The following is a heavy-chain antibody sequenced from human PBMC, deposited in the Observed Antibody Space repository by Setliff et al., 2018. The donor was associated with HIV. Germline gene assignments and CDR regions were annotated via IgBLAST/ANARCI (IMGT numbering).Heavy chain of an antibody. V-gene: IGHV4-39*07. Sequence: SETLSLTCNVSGGSISNNNYYWGWVRQPPGKGLEWTASIYYTGTTSYNPALKSRVALSVGAAKNQFSLKMTSVTAADTAVYSCLRLYRGSSTKEKSDSWGQGVLVTVSS. CDR2: IYYTGTT. D-gene: IGHD2-2*01. CDR1: GGSISNNNYY. CDR3: LRLYRGSSTKEKSDS. J-gene: IGHJ4*02.